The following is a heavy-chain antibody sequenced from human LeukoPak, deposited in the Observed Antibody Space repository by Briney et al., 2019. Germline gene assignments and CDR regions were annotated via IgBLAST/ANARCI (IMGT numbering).Heavy chain of an antibody. CDR2: ISSSGSTK. J-gene: IGHJ4*02. Sequence: GGSLRLSCAASGFTFSSYEMNWVRQAPGKGLEWVSYISSSGSTKYYADSVKGRFTISRDNAKNSLYLQMNSLRAEDTAVYYCARDRGYSYAIDYWGQGTLVTVSS. D-gene: IGHD5-18*01. CDR3: ARDRGYSYAIDY. CDR1: GFTFSSYE. V-gene: IGHV3-48*03.